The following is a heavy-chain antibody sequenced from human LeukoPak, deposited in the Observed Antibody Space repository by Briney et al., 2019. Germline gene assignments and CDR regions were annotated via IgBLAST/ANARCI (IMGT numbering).Heavy chain of an antibody. CDR3: ARDYCSSTSCYDAFDI. Sequence: PSETLSLTCAVYGGSFSGYYWSWIRQPPGKGLEWIGEINHSGSTNYNPSLKSRVTISVDTSKNQFSLKLSSVTAADTAVYYCARDYCSSTSCYDAFDIWGQGTMVTVSS. D-gene: IGHD2-2*01. CDR1: GGSFSGYY. CDR2: INHSGST. J-gene: IGHJ3*02. V-gene: IGHV4-34*01.